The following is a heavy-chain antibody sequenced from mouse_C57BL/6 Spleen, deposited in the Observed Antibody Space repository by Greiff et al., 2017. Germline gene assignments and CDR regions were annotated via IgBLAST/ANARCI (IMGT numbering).Heavy chain of an antibody. D-gene: IGHD1-1*01. CDR3: ARSYGGGSSYDAMDY. CDR1: GYTFTSYW. CDR2: INPSNGGT. Sequence: QVQLQQPGTELVKPGASVKLSCKASGYTFTSYWMHWVKQRPGQGLEWIGNINPSNGGTNYNEKFKSKATLTVDKSSSTAYMQLSRLTSEDSAVYYGARSYGGGSSYDAMDYWGQGTSVTVSS. J-gene: IGHJ4*01. V-gene: IGHV1-53*01.